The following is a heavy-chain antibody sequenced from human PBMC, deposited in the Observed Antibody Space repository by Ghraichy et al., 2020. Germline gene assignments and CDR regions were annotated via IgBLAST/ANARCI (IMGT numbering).Heavy chain of an antibody. J-gene: IGHJ6*02. CDR1: GFIFKSYG. D-gene: IGHD3-16*01. V-gene: IGHV3-30*03. CDR2: ISDDGTIK. CDR3: ARDAIPYYDYVRGAYYASYYGMDV. Sequence: GESLNISCAASGFIFKSYGIHWVRQAPGKGLGWVALISDDGTIKYYADSVKGRFTISRDNSKKTLYLQMNSLRPEDTAVYYCARDAIPYYDYVRGAYYASYYGMDVWGQGTTVTVSS.